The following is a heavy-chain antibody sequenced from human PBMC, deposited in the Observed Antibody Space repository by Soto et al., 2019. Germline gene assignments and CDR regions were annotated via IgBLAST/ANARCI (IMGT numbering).Heavy chain of an antibody. Sequence: EVQLVESGGSLVQPGGSLRLSCAASGFTFSSHWMHWVRQAPGKGLVWVSRINSDGSSTTYADSVKGRFTFSRDNAKNTLYLQMNSLMPEDTAIYYCARDEGYGYGVDYWGQGTLVTVSS. CDR2: INSDGSST. V-gene: IGHV3-74*01. CDR1: GFTFSSHW. J-gene: IGHJ4*02. CDR3: ARDEGYGYGVDY. D-gene: IGHD5-18*01.